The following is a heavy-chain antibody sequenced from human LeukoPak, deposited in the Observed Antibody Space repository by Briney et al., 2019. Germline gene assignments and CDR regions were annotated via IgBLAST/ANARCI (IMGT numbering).Heavy chain of an antibody. CDR2: ITASSSTE. CDR3: ARDLHDYGDYGALDWFDP. Sequence: GGSLRLSCAASGFTFSSSSMNWVRQAPGKGLEWVSYITASSSTEYYADSVKGRFTISRDNAKNSLYLQMNSLRAEDTAVYYCARDLHDYGDYGALDWFDPWGQGTLVTVSS. V-gene: IGHV3-48*01. CDR1: GFTFSSSS. D-gene: IGHD4-17*01. J-gene: IGHJ5*02.